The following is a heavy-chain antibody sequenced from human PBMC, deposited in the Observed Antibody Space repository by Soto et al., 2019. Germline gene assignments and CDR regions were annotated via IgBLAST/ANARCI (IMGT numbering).Heavy chain of an antibody. CDR3: ARDLVGATPTIEY. J-gene: IGHJ4*02. Sequence: PSETLSLTCTVSGGSVSSGSYYWSWIRQPPGKGLEWIGYIYYSGSTNYNPSLKSRVTISVDTSKNQFSLKLSSVTAADTAVYYCARDLVGATPTIEYWGQGTLVTVS. D-gene: IGHD1-26*01. CDR2: IYYSGST. V-gene: IGHV4-61*01. CDR1: GGSVSSGSYY.